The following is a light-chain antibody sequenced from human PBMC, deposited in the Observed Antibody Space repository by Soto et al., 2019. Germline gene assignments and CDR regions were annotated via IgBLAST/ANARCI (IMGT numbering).Light chain of an antibody. CDR3: QQYYSTPWT. CDR1: QSLLYSSNNKNY. CDR2: WAS. V-gene: IGKV4-1*01. J-gene: IGKJ1*01. Sequence: DIVLTQSPDSLAVSLGERPTLICKSDQSLLYSSNNKNYLAWYQQKPGQPPKLLIYWASTRESGVPDRFSGSGSGTDFTLTISSLQAEDVAVYYCQQYYSTPWTFGQGTKVDIK.